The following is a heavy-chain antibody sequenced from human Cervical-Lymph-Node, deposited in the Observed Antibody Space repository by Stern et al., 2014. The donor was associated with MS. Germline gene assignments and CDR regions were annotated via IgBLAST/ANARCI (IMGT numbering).Heavy chain of an antibody. Sequence: QVQLQESGPGLVKPSETLSLTCTVSGGSISSYYWSWIRQPPGKGLDWIVYISDSGSTNYSPSLKSRVTISIDTSKSQFSLRLSSVTAADTAVYYCGRVQFYYGVDVWGQGTTVTVSS. CDR3: GRVQFYYGVDV. J-gene: IGHJ6*02. CDR2: ISDSGST. CDR1: GGSISSYY. V-gene: IGHV4-59*01.